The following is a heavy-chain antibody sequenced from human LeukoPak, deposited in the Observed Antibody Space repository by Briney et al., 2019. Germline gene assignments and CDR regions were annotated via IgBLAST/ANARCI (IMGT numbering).Heavy chain of an antibody. CDR1: GGSISSYY. J-gene: IGHJ5*02. CDR2: VYYTGST. D-gene: IGHD6-13*01. V-gene: IGHV4-59*01. CDR3: ARDAYSSSEADWFDP. Sequence: PSETLSLTCIVSGGSISSYYWSWIRQPPGKGLEWIGYVYYTGSTNYNPSLKSRVTISVDTSKNQFSLKLSSVTAADMAVYYCARDAYSSSEADWFDPWGQGILVTVSS.